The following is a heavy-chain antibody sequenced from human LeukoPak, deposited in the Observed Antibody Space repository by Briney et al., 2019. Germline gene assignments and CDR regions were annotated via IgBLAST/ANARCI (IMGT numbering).Heavy chain of an antibody. D-gene: IGHD3-10*01. J-gene: IGHJ4*01. CDR1: GYTFTTYD. Sequence: ASVKVSCKASGYTFTTYDSNWGGQAPGQGREWRGWMTPNIVNTAYAQTFQPRDTMTSNTSISTAYMELSSLRYEDTAVYYCARAXXYGSGKXXXXYWG. CDR3: ARAXXYGSGKXXXXY. CDR2: MTPNIVNT. V-gene: IGHV1-8*01.